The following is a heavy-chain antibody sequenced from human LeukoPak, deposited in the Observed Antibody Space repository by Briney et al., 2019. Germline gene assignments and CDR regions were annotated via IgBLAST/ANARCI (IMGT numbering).Heavy chain of an antibody. CDR3: ARDALGAYCGGDCDPS. V-gene: IGHV3-48*03. CDR1: GFTFSSYE. CDR2: ISSSGSTI. J-gene: IGHJ5*02. D-gene: IGHD2-21*02. Sequence: PGGSLRLSCAATGFTFSSYEMNWVRQAPGKRLESPSYISSSGSTIYYADSVKGRFTISRDNAKNSLYLQMNSLRAEDTAVYYCARDALGAYCGGDCDPSWGQGTLVTVSS.